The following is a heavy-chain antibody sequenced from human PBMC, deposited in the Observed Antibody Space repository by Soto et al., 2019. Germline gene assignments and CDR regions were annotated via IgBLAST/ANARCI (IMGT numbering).Heavy chain of an antibody. CDR3: ARGKSYSSSSDYYGMDV. D-gene: IGHD6-6*01. CDR1: GGSFSGYY. Sequence: SETLSLTCTVYGGSFSGYYWSWIRQPPGQGLEWIGEINHSGSTNYNPSLKSRVTISVDTSKNQFSLMLSSVTAADTAVYYCARGKSYSSSSDYYGMDVWGQGTTVTVSS. V-gene: IGHV4-34*01. CDR2: INHSGST. J-gene: IGHJ6*02.